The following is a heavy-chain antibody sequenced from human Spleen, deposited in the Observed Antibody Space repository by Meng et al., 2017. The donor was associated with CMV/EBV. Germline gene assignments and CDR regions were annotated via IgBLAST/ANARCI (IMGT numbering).Heavy chain of an antibody. CDR1: SSGSYY. Sequence: SSGSYYWSWIRQPPGKGLEWIGYIYYSGSTNYNSSLKSRVAISVDTSKNQFSLKLGSVTAADTAVYYCARARVEGAASGRLLGAVDIWGQGTMVTVSS. CDR3: ARARVEGAASGRLLGAVDI. J-gene: IGHJ3*02. V-gene: IGHV4-61*01. D-gene: IGHD1-26*01. CDR2: IYYSGST.